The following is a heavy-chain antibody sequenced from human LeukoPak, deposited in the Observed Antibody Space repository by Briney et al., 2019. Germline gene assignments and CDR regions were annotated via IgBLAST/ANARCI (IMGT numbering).Heavy chain of an antibody. J-gene: IGHJ4*02. CDR3: VKGSAASRPYYFDY. Sequence: GGSLRLSCAASGFTFSSYAMSWVRQAPGKGLEWVSVISTNGGNTYYADSVKGRFTISRDNSKNTLFLQMNTLRVEDTALYYCVKGSAASRPYYFDYWGQGTLVTVSS. CDR2: ISTNGGNT. CDR1: GFTFSSYA. V-gene: IGHV3-23*01. D-gene: IGHD6-13*01.